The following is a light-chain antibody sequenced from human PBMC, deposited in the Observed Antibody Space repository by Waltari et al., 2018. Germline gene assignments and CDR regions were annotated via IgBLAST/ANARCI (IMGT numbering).Light chain of an antibody. CDR2: GAS. CDR3: YQYSNWPPYS. V-gene: IGKV3-15*01. Sequence: TLSAATLSVSPGVRVTLSCRASQSVYRYIAWYHQKPGQAPRLLIYGASTRSSGIPDRFSGSGSGTEFTLNISSLQSEDFAVYYCYQYSNWPPYSFGQGTMLEIK. J-gene: IGKJ2*03. CDR1: QSVYRY.